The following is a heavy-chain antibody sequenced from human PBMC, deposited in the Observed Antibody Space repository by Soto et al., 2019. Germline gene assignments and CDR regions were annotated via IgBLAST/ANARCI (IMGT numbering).Heavy chain of an antibody. CDR3: ARLGTGDFVVVPVAIPPDY. Sequence: GASVKVSCKASGYTFTSYGISWVRQAPGQGLEWMGWISAYNGNTNYAQKLQGRVTMTTDTSTSTAYMELRSLRSDDTAVYYCARLGTGDFVVVPVAIPPDYGGQEPRVTVPS. V-gene: IGHV1-18*01. J-gene: IGHJ4*02. D-gene: IGHD2-2*01. CDR2: ISAYNGNT. CDR1: GYTFTSYG.